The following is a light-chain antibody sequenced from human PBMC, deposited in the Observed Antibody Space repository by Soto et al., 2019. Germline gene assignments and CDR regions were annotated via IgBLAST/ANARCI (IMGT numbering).Light chain of an antibody. CDR2: GAS. CDR3: QQYNDWPPLT. CDR1: QSVSSN. J-gene: IGKJ4*01. V-gene: IGKV3-15*01. Sequence: EIVMTQSPATLSVSPGERATLSCRASQSVSSNLAWYQQKPGQAPRLLIYGASTRATGVPARLSGSGSGTEFTLTISSLRSEDFAVYYCQQYNDWPPLTFGGGTKVEIK.